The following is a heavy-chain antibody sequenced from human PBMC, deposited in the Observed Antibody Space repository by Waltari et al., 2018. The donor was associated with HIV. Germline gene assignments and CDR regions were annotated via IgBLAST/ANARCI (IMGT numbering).Heavy chain of an antibody. Sequence: QMQLVQSGPEVKKPGTSVKVSCKASGFTFTSSAMQWVRQARGHRLEWIGWIVVGSGNTNYAQKFRERVTITRDMSTSTAYMELSSLRSEDTAVYYCAADLSVLLWFGELSAYGMDVWGQGTTVTVSS. CDR1: GFTFTSSA. D-gene: IGHD3-10*01. J-gene: IGHJ6*02. CDR2: IVVGSGNT. CDR3: AADLSVLLWFGELSAYGMDV. V-gene: IGHV1-58*02.